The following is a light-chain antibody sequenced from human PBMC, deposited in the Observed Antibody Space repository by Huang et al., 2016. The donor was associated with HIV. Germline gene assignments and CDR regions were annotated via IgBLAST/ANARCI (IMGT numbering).Light chain of an antibody. J-gene: IGKJ2*01. CDR3: QDRMV. CDR1: HTITTS. Sequence: DIQLTQSPASMSASVGDRVNLTCRSSHTITTSLNWYQQKPGKGPQLLIYAVSTLQSGVASRFGGSGSGTHFTLTINSLQPEDFGTYYCQDRMVFGQGTKVEI. V-gene: IGKV1-39*01. CDR2: AVS.